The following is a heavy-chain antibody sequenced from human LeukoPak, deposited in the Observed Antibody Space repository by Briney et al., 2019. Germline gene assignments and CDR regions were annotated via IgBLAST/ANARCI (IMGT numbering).Heavy chain of an antibody. D-gene: IGHD6-6*01. V-gene: IGHV1-46*01. CDR3: AREGPYSDSSRSRFDY. CDR1: GYTFTNYY. J-gene: IGHJ4*02. Sequence: APVKVSCKASGYTFTNYYIHWVRQAPGQGLEWTGIINPSGGSTSYAQKFQGRVTMTRDTSTSTVYMELSSLRSEDTAVYYCAREGPYSDSSRSRFDYWGQGTLVTVSS. CDR2: INPSGGST.